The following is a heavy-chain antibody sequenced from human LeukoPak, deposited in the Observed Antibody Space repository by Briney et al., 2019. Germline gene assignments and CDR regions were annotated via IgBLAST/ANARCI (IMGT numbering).Heavy chain of an antibody. CDR1: GYTFTGYY. CDR3: ARPFLGGPYYYYGMDV. Sequence: ASVKVSCKASGYTFTGYYMHWVRQAPGQGLEWMGWINPNSGGTNYAQKFQGRVTMTRDTSISTAYMELSRLRSDDTAVYYCARPFLGGPYYYYGMDVWGQGTTVTVSS. D-gene: IGHD3-3*01. J-gene: IGHJ6*02. CDR2: INPNSGGT. V-gene: IGHV1-2*02.